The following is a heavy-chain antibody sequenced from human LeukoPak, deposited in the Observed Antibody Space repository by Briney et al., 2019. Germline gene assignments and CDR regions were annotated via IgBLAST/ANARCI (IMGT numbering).Heavy chain of an antibody. CDR3: AKEGITMIVVVITASFDY. V-gene: IGHV3-23*01. J-gene: IGHJ4*02. D-gene: IGHD3-22*01. CDR2: ISGSGGST. Sequence: GGSLRLSCAASGFTFSSYSMNWVRQAPGKGLEWVSAISGSGGSTYYADSVKGRFTISRDNSKNTLYLQMNSLRAEDTAVYYCAKEGITMIVVVITASFDYWGQGTLVTVSS. CDR1: GFTFSSYS.